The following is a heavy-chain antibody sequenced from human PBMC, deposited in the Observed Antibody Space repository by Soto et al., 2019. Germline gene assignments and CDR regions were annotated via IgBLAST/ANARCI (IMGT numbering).Heavy chain of an antibody. J-gene: IGHJ4*02. V-gene: IGHV1-18*01. CDR1: GYTFTSYG. CDR2: VSAYNGNT. Sequence: QVQLVQSGAEVKKPGASVKVSGQASGYTFTSYGISWVRQSPGQGLEWMGWVSAYNGNTNYAQKLQGRVTMPTATPRRTAYMELRSLRSHDRPVYYCARVDDILTGYPEGYWGQGTLVTVSS. D-gene: IGHD3-9*01. CDR3: ARVDDILTGYPEGY.